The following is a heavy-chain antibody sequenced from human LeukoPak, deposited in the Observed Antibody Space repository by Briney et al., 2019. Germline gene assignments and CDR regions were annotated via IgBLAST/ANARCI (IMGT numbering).Heavy chain of an antibody. Sequence: GGSLRFSCAASGFTFSTYDMHWVRQAPGKGLEWVAVIWCDGSNKYYADSVKGRFTISRDNSKNTLYLQMNSLRAEDTAVYYCARDGGAGLDYWGQGVLVTVSS. J-gene: IGHJ4*02. D-gene: IGHD3-16*01. CDR3: ARDGGAGLDY. CDR1: GFTFSTYD. CDR2: IWCDGSNK. V-gene: IGHV3-33*01.